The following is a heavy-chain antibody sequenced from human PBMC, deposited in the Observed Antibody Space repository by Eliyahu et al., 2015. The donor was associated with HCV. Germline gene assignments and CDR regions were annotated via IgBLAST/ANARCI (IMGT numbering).Heavy chain of an antibody. CDR3: ARTVGYYYDSSGYYRAFDY. CDR2: INSDGSST. J-gene: IGHJ4*02. V-gene: IGHV3-74*01. D-gene: IGHD3-22*01. CDR1: GFTFSSYW. Sequence: EVQLVESGGGLVQPGGSLRLSCAASGFTFSSYWMPWVRQAPGKGLVWVSRINSDGSSTSYADSVKGRFTISRDNAKNTLYLQMNSLRAEDTAVYYCARTVGYYYDSSGYYRAFDYWGQGTLVTVSS.